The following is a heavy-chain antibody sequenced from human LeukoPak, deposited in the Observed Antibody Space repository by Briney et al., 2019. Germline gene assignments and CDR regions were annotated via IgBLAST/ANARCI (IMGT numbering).Heavy chain of an antibody. J-gene: IGHJ4*02. CDR1: GFTFSSYA. CDR3: ARDPGMATIRKLGTFDY. D-gene: IGHD5-12*01. V-gene: IGHV3-30-3*01. Sequence: PGGSLRLSCAASGFTFSSYAMHWVRQAPGKGLEWVAVISYDGSNKYYADSVKGRFTISRDNSKNTPYLQMNSLRAEDTAVYYCARDPGMATIRKLGTFDYWGQGTLVTVSS. CDR2: ISYDGSNK.